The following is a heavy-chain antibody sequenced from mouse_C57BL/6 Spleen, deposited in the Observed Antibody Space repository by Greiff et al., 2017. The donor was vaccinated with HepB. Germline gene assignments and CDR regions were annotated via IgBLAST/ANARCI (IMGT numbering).Heavy chain of an antibody. J-gene: IGHJ4*01. D-gene: IGHD2-3*01. V-gene: IGHV1-50*01. CDR2: IDPSDSYT. Sequence: QVQLQQSGAELVKPGASVKLSCKASGYTFTSYWMQWVKQRPGQGLEWIGEIDPSDSYTNYNQKFKGKATLTVDTSSSTAYMQLSSLTSEDSAVYYGASRWLLPYYYAMDYWGQGTSVTVSS. CDR3: ASRWLLPYYYAMDY. CDR1: GYTFTSYW.